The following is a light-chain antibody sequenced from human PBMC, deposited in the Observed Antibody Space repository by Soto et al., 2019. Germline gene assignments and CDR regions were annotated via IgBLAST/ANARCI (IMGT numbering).Light chain of an antibody. V-gene: IGLV2-8*01. CDR3: SSDAGSDIYV. CDR2: EVS. J-gene: IGLJ1*01. CDR1: SSDVGGYNF. Sequence: QSALTQPPSASGSPGQSVTISCTGTSSDVGGYNFVSWYQQHPGKSPKLMIYEVSKRPSGVPDRFSGSKSGNTASLTVSGLQAEDDADYYCSSDAGSDIYVFGTGTKLTVL.